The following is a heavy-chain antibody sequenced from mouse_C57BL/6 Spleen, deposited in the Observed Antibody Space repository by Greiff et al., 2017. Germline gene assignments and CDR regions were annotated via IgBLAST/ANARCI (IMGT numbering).Heavy chain of an antibody. D-gene: IGHD1-1*01. J-gene: IGHJ2*01. CDR3: ARRSYYDYFDY. V-gene: IGHV5-17*01. Sequence: DVQLVESGGGLVKPGGSLKLSCAASGFTFSDYGMHWVRQAPEKGLEWVAYISSGSSTIYYADTVKGRFTISRDNAKNTLFLQMTSLRSEDTAMYYCARRSYYDYFDYWGQGTTLTVSS. CDR1: GFTFSDYG. CDR2: ISSGSSTI.